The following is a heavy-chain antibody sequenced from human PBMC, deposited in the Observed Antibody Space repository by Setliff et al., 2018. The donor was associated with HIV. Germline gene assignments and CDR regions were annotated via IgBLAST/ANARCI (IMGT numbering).Heavy chain of an antibody. J-gene: IGHJ6*03. CDR2: INHSGRT. CDR3: ARVSITYWYSIPTFYYYYMDV. V-gene: IGHV4-34*01. D-gene: IGHD2-15*01. CDR1: GGSFSGYH. Sequence: KPSETLSLTCAVYGGSFSGYHWNWIRQPPGKGLEWIGEINHSGRTNYNPSLKSRVTISVDTSKNQFSLKLRSVTAADTAMYYCARVSITYWYSIPTFYYYYMDVWGKGTKVTVSS.